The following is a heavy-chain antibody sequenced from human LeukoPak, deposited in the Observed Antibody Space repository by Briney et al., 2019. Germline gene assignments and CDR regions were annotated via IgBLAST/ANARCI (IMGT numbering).Heavy chain of an antibody. CDR3: AKYSRPSSRVFDY. CDR2: IDTSGNT. CDR1: GFTFSSYP. D-gene: IGHD6-13*01. Sequence: GGSLRLSCAGSGFTFSSYPMTWVRQAPGKGLDWVSTIDTSGNTDYADSVKGRFTISRDDSRNTLYLQMNSLRAEDTAVYFCAKYSRPSSRVFDYWGQGTLATVSP. J-gene: IGHJ4*02. V-gene: IGHV3-23*01.